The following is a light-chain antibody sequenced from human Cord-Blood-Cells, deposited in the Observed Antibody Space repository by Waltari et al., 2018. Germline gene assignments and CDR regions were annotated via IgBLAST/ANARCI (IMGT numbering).Light chain of an antibody. Sequence: DIQLTQSPSSLSASVGDRVTITCRASQSISSYLNWYQQKPGKAPKLLIYAASSLQSWVPSRFSGSGSGTDFTLTISSLQPEDFVTYYCQQSYSTLNTCGPGTKVDI. CDR3: QQSYSTLNT. V-gene: IGKV1-39*01. CDR1: QSISSY. CDR2: AAS. J-gene: IGKJ3*01.